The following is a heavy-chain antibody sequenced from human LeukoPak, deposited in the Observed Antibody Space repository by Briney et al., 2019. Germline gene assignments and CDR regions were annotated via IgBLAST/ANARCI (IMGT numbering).Heavy chain of an antibody. CDR1: GDSVSSNAAG. Sequence: SQTLSLTCDISGDSVSSNAAGWNWIRHSPSRGLEWLGRTYYRSKWYNDYADSVKSRITIKSDTSKNQFSLQLNSMTPEDTAVYYCARDPNLWCMTDWGQGTLVTVSS. V-gene: IGHV6-1*01. J-gene: IGHJ4*02. D-gene: IGHD2-8*01. CDR2: TYYRSKWYN. CDR3: ARDPNLWCMTD.